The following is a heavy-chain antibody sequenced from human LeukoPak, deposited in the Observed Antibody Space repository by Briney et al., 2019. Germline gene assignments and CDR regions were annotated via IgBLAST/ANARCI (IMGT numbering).Heavy chain of an antibody. D-gene: IGHD6-6*01. V-gene: IGHV1-69*05. CDR3: ATAWFEQLVVAGAFEI. J-gene: IGHJ3*02. Sequence: SVKVSCKASGGTFSNYAINWVRQAPGQGLDWLGGIVPVLGTANYAQKFQGRVTITTDESTSTVYMELSSLRSEDTAVYYCATAWFEQLVVAGAFEIWGQGTMVTASS. CDR2: IVPVLGTA. CDR1: GGTFSNYA.